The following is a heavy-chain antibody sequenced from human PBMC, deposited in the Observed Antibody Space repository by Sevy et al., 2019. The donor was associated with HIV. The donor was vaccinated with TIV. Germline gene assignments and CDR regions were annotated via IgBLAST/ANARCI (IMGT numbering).Heavy chain of an antibody. CDR3: ARARYSSSSKNYYYYGMDV. CDR1: GFTFSSYW. D-gene: IGHD6-6*01. CDR2: IKQDGSEK. J-gene: IGHJ6*02. Sequence: GGSLRLSCAASGFTFSSYWMSWVRQAPGKGLEWVANIKQDGSEKYYVDSGKGRFTISRDNAKNSLYLQMNSLRAEDTAVYYCARARYSSSSKNYYYYGMDVWGQGTTVTVSS. V-gene: IGHV3-7*01.